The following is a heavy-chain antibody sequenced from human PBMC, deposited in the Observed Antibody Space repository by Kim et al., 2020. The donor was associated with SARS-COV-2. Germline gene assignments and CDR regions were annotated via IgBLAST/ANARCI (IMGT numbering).Heavy chain of an antibody. CDR1: GFSFSGSS. CDR2: IRNKANNYAT. D-gene: IGHD6-25*01. J-gene: IGHJ4*02. CDR3: ARSGNGYNDY. V-gene: IGHV3-73*01. Sequence: GESLKISCAASGFSFSGSSLHWVRQAPGKGLEWLGRIRNKANNYATAYSASVKGRFAISRDDSTNTAYLQMSSLKTEDTAVYYCARSGNGYNDYWGQGTL.